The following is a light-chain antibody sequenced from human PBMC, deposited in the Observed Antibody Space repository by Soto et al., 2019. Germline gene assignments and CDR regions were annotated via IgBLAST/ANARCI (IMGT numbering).Light chain of an antibody. Sequence: QSVLTQPPSVSEAPRQRVTISCSGGSSNIGNNAVSWYQQLPGKAPKLLIYSDDLLPSGVSDRFSSSKSGTSASLAISGLQSEDEADYYCAAWDDSLKGVVFGGGTKVTVL. CDR1: SSNIGNNA. V-gene: IGLV1-36*01. J-gene: IGLJ2*01. CDR2: SDD. CDR3: AAWDDSLKGVV.